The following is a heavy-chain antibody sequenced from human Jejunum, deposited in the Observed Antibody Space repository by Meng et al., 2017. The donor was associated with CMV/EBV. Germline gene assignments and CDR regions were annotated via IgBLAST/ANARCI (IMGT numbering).Heavy chain of an antibody. V-gene: IGHV3-15*07. CDR1: DFTLNGAW. CDR3: TTGWDQYFDF. Sequence: CVASDFTLNGAWMNWVRQAPGKGLEWVGRVKSASAGGAADAAAPVKGRSTVSRDDSRKTVHLQMDNLKIEDTAVYYCTTGWDQYFDFWGQGALVTVSS. J-gene: IGHJ4*02. D-gene: IGHD1-26*01. CDR2: VKSASAGGAA.